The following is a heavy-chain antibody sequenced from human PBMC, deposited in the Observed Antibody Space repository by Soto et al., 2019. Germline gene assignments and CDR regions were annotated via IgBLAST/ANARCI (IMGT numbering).Heavy chain of an antibody. CDR2: IRQDGGEK. CDR1: EFTFSAYW. D-gene: IGHD4-17*01. CDR3: ASEYGDHLKFFDY. Sequence: GGSLRLSCATFEFTFSAYWMSWVRQAPGKGLEWVANIRQDGGEKYYVDSVKGRFTISRDNAKNSVYLQMNSLRVEDTAIYYCASEYGDHLKFFDYWGPGTRVTVS. V-gene: IGHV3-7*01. J-gene: IGHJ4*02.